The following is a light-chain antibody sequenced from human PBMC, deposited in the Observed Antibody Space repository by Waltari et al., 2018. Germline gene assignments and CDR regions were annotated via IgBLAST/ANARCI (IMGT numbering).Light chain of an antibody. CDR3: MQALQTPHT. CDR1: QGITNY. Sequence: DIQMTQSPSAMSASVGDRVTITCRASQGITNYFAWFQQVPGKVPKRLIYLGSNRASGVPDRFSGSGSGTDFTLTISRVEAEDVGIYYCMQALQTPHTFGQGTKLEIK. J-gene: IGKJ2*01. CDR2: LGS. V-gene: IGKV1-17*03.